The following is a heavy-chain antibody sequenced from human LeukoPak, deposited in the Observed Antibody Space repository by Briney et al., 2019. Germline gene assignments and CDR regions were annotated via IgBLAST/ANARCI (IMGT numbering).Heavy chain of an antibody. CDR1: GGSFSGYY. V-gene: IGHV4-34*01. CDR2: INHRGRT. CDR3: ARGTHWFDP. Sequence: SETLSLTCAVYGGSFSGYYWYWIRQPPGKGLEGIGEINHRGRTNYNPSLKSRVTISVDTSKNQFSLRLRSVTAADTAVYYCARGTHWFDPWGQGTLVTVSS. D-gene: IGHD2-15*01. J-gene: IGHJ5*02.